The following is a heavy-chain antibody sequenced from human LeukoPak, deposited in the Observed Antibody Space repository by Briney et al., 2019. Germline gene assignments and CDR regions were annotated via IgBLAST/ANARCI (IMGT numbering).Heavy chain of an antibody. J-gene: IGHJ4*02. Sequence: RPGGSLRLPCAASGFTVITNDMTWVRQAPGKGLGWVSVLYSDGNTKYADSVQGRFTISRDNSKNTLYLEMNSLSPDDTAVYYCARGVEPLAANTLAYWGQGTLVTVSS. D-gene: IGHD1-14*01. V-gene: IGHV3-53*01. CDR1: GFTVITND. CDR2: LYSDGNT. CDR3: ARGVEPLAANTLAY.